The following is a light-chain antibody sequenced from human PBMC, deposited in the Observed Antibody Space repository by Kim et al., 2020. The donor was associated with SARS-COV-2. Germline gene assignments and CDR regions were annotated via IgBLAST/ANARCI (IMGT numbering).Light chain of an antibody. CDR1: QSISSY. V-gene: IGKV1-39*01. Sequence: ASVGDRVTITCRASQSISSYLNWYQQKPGKAPKLLIYAASSLQSGVPSRFSGSGSGTDFTLTISSLQPEDFATYYCQQSYSTSITIGQGTRLEIK. CDR3: QQSYSTSIT. CDR2: AAS. J-gene: IGKJ5*01.